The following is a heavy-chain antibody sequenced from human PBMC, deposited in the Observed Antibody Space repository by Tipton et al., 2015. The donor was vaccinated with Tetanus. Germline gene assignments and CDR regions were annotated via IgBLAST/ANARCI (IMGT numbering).Heavy chain of an antibody. Sequence: GLVKPSQTLSLTCTVSGVSTRNINYYWGWVRQPPGKGLEWLASIYYSGNTYYNPSLRSRLTISRDTAKNQISLKMQSVTGADTALYFCARQGMTGYEIFDNWGRGTQVTVSS. CDR3: ARQGMTGYEIFDN. CDR2: IYYSGNT. V-gene: IGHV4-39*01. J-gene: IGHJ4*02. CDR1: GVSTRNINYY. D-gene: IGHD5-12*01.